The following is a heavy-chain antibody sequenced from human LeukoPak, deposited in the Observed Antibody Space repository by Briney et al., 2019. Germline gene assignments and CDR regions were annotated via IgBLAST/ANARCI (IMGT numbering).Heavy chain of an antibody. D-gene: IGHD3-10*01. V-gene: IGHV4-39*01. Sequence: EASETLSLTCTVSGGSISSSSYYWGWIRQPPGKGLEWIGSIYYSGSTYYNPSLKSRVTISVDTSKNQFSLKLSSVTAADTAVYYCARGGNTMVSRWAQWATNWFDPWDQGTLVTVSS. CDR1: GGSISSSSYY. J-gene: IGHJ5*02. CDR2: IYYSGST. CDR3: ARGGNTMVSRWAQWATNWFDP.